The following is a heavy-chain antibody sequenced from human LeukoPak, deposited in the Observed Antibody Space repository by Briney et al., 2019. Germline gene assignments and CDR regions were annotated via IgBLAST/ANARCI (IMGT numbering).Heavy chain of an antibody. Sequence: GGSLRLSCAASGFTFDDYAMHWVRQAPGKGLEWVSGISWNSGSIGYADSVKGRFTISRDNAKNSLYLQMNSLRAEDTALYYSAKDNEANYYDSSGYPFDYWGQGTLVTVSS. J-gene: IGHJ4*02. CDR2: ISWNSGSI. D-gene: IGHD3-22*01. CDR3: AKDNEANYYDSSGYPFDY. CDR1: GFTFDDYA. V-gene: IGHV3-9*01.